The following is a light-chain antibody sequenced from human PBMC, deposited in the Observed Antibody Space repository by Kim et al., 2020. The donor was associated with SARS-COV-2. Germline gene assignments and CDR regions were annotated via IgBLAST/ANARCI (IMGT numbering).Light chain of an antibody. Sequence: DIQMTQSPSTLSASVGDRVTISCRASQSISSWLAWYQQKPGKAPNLLIYESSSLESGVPSRFGGSGSGTEFTLTISSLQPDDFATYYCQQYNSYPLTFGGGTKVDIK. CDR2: ESS. J-gene: IGKJ4*01. CDR1: QSISSW. CDR3: QQYNSYPLT. V-gene: IGKV1-5*03.